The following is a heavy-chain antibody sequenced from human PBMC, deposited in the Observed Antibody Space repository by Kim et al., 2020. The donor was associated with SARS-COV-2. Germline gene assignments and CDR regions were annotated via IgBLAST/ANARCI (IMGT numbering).Heavy chain of an antibody. Sequence: GGSLRLSCAASGFTFSSYAMHWVRQAPGKGLEWVAVISYDGSNKYYADSVKGRFTISRDNSKNTLYLQMNSLRAEDTAVYYCARGMTTVTAPIDYWVQGT. CDR1: GFTFSSYA. V-gene: IGHV3-30*04. CDR2: ISYDGSNK. D-gene: IGHD4-17*01. J-gene: IGHJ4*02. CDR3: ARGMTTVTAPIDY.